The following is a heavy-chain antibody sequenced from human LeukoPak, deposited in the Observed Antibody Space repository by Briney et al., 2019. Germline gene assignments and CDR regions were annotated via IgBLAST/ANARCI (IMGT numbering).Heavy chain of an antibody. CDR3: AKLTDY. J-gene: IGHJ4*02. CDR1: GFTFSNSA. V-gene: IGHV3-23*01. CDR2: ISGGGGST. Sequence: PGGSLRLSCAASGFTFSNSAMSWVRQAPGQGLEWVSAISGGGGSTYYADSVKGRFTISRDNSKNTLYLQTNSLRVEDTAVYYCAKLTDYWGQGTLVPVSS.